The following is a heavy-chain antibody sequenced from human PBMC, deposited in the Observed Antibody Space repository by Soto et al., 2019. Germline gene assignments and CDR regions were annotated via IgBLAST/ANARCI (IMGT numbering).Heavy chain of an antibody. CDR3: AKEMGDGGTPGYFFMDV. CDR2: ISGSGGST. D-gene: IGHD3-16*01. CDR1: GFTFSSYA. V-gene: IGHV3-23*01. Sequence: GGSLRLSCAASGFTFSSYAMSWVRQAPGKGLEWVSAISGSGGSTYYADSVKGRFTISRDNSKNTLYLQMNSLRAEDTAVYYCAKEMGDGGTPGYFFMDVWGIGTTVTVSS. J-gene: IGHJ6*03.